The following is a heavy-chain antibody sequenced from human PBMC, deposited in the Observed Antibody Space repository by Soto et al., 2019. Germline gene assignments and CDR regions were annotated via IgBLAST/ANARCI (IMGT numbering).Heavy chain of an antibody. CDR2: IFYSGST. D-gene: IGHD6-13*01. V-gene: IGHV4-39*01. Sequence: PSETLSLTCHVSGDSISGSSYYWGWIRQPPGKGLEWIGSIFYSGSTNYSPSLTRRATISIDTSKKQFSLRLTSVTAADTAVYYCANTCPGIALPYKDFWGQGPLVTVSS. J-gene: IGHJ4*02. CDR3: ANTCPGIALPYKDF. CDR1: GDSISGSSYY.